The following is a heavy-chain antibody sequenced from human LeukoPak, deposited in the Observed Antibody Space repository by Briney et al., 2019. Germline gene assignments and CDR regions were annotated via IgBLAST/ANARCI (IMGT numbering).Heavy chain of an antibody. CDR3: AGGYAFDV. V-gene: IGHV6-1*01. Sequence: NRSQTPSLTCAISGDSVSNNNYAWNWIRQFPSRGLEWLGRTYYRSQWHNDYARSVVSRISVDPDTSKNQFSLHLDSVTPDDTAVYYCAGGYAFDVWGQGTMVTVSS. CDR2: TYYRSQWHN. J-gene: IGHJ3*01. CDR1: GDSVSNNNYA.